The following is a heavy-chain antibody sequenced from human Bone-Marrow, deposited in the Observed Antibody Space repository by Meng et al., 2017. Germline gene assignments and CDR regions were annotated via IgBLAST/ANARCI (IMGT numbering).Heavy chain of an antibody. CDR3: ARAARNTDTIFGVVSLY. CDR1: GFTFSSYW. Sequence: GESLKISCAASGFTFSSYWMSWVRQAPGKGLEWVANIKQDGSEKYYVDSVKGRFTISRDNAKNSVYLQMNSLRAEDTAVYYCARAARNTDTIFGVVSLYWGQGTLVTVSS. CDR2: IKQDGSEK. J-gene: IGHJ4*02. D-gene: IGHD3-3*01. V-gene: IGHV3-7*01.